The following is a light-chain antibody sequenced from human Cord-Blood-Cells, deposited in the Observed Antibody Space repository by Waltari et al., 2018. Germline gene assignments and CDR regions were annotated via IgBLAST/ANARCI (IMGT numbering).Light chain of an antibody. Sequence: EIVLTQSPATLSLSPGERATLYCRASPSVSSYLAWYQKKPGQAPRLLIYDASNRATGIPARFSGSGSGTDFTLTISSLEPEDFAVYYCQQRSNWPITFGQGTRLEIK. CDR2: DAS. CDR1: PSVSSY. CDR3: QQRSNWPIT. J-gene: IGKJ5*01. V-gene: IGKV3-11*01.